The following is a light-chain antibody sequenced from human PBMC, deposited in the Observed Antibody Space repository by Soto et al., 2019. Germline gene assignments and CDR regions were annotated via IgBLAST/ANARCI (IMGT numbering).Light chain of an antibody. V-gene: IGKV1-5*03. CDR3: QQYKGT. J-gene: IGKJ1*01. Sequence: DIQMTQSPSTLSASVGDRVTITCRASQSVGNWLAWYQQKPGKAPKLLIYKASSLESGVPSRFSGSGSGIEFTLTISSLQPDDSATYYCQQYKGTFGQGTKVEIK. CDR1: QSVGNW. CDR2: KAS.